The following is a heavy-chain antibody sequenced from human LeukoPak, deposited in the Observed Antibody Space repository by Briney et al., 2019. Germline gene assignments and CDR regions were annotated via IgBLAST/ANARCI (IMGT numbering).Heavy chain of an antibody. CDR1: GGSFSGYY. CDR2: INHSGST. D-gene: IGHD4-17*01. J-gene: IGHJ4*02. V-gene: IGHV4-34*01. Sequence: SETLSLTCAVYGGSFSGYYWSWIRQPPGKGLEWIGEINHSGSTNYNPSLKSRVTISVDTSKNQFSLKLSSVTAADTAVYYCASVYGEGEYWGQGTLVTVSS. CDR3: ASVYGEGEY.